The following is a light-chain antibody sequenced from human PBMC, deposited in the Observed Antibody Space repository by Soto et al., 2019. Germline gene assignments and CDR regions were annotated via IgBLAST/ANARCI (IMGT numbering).Light chain of an antibody. V-gene: IGKV1-9*01. CDR2: AAS. J-gene: IGKJ3*01. Sequence: DIQLTQSPSFLSASVGDRVTITCRASQGISSYLAWYQQKPGKAPKLLIYAASTLQSGVPSRFSGSRSGTEFPPTISSLQPEDFAIYYCQRFNTYPFTFGPGTKVDIK. CDR1: QGISSY. CDR3: QRFNTYPFT.